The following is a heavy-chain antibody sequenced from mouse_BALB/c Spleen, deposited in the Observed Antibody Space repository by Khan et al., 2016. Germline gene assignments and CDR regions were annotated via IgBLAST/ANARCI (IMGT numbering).Heavy chain of an antibody. CDR1: GFSLIAYG. Sequence: VQLQESGPGLVAPSQSLSITCTVSGFSLIAYGVNWVRQPPGKGLEWLGMIWGDGSTDYNSALKSRLNITKDNSKSQVFLKMNSLQSDDTGRYYCARDGWGYYAMDYWGQGTSVTVSS. V-gene: IGHV2-6-7*01. CDR2: IWGDGST. CDR3: ARDGWGYYAMDY. D-gene: IGHD2-2*01. J-gene: IGHJ4*01.